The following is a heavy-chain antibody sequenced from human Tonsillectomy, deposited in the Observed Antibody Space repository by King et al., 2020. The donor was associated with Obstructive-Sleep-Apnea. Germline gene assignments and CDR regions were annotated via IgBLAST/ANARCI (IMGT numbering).Heavy chain of an antibody. CDR1: GFPFSSYW. V-gene: IGHV3-7*03. Sequence: DVQLVESGGGFVQPGGSLRLSCAAFGFPFSSYWMIWVRHAPGKGLEWVANIKQDGSNKYYVYSVKGPFTNSRDNAKNSRYLQMNSLRAEDTAVYYCAGEAQSAWYEQQEYFQHWGQGTLVTVSS. CDR3: AGEAQSAWYEQQEYFQH. D-gene: IGHD6-19*01. CDR2: IKQDGSNK. J-gene: IGHJ1*01.